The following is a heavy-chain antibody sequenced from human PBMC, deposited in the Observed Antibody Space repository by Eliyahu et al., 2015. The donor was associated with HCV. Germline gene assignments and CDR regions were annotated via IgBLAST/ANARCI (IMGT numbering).Heavy chain of an antibody. Sequence: QVQLQESGPGLVKPSQTLSLTCTVSGGSISSGGYYWXWIRQHPGKGLEWIGYIYYSGSTYYNPSLKSRVTISVDTSKNQFSLKLSSVTAADTAVYYCARNYGSGVMWIDYWGQGTLVTVSS. J-gene: IGHJ4*02. V-gene: IGHV4-31*03. CDR1: GGSISSGGYY. CDR3: ARNYGSGVMWIDY. CDR2: IYYSGST. D-gene: IGHD3-10*01.